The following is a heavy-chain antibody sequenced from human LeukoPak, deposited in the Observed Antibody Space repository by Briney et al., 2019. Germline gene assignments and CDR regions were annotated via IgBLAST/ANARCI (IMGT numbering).Heavy chain of an antibody. Sequence: SETLSLTCTVSGGFINSYYWSWIRQPAGKGLEWIGRVYTSGITNYNPSLKSRITMSVDTSKNQFSLKLTSVTAADTAVYYCARHNGFDRGYYYYMDVWGKGTTVTNSS. J-gene: IGHJ6*03. D-gene: IGHD3-9*01. CDR2: VYTSGIT. CDR3: ARHNGFDRGYYYYMDV. V-gene: IGHV4-4*07. CDR1: GGFINSYY.